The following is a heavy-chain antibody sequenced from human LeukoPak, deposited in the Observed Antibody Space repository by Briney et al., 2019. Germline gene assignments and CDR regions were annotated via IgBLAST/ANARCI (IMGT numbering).Heavy chain of an antibody. CDR1: GFTFSSYS. Sequence: GGSLRLSCAASGFTFSSYSMQWVRQTPGKGLEWVGIMSNSGENTFYGEAVKGRFTISRDNSQNTLYLQMNSLRPEDTAVYYCAKGGASVTRYVDYWGQGTLVTVSS. V-gene: IGHV3-30*18. CDR2: MSNSGENT. J-gene: IGHJ4*02. CDR3: AKGGASVTRYVDY. D-gene: IGHD4-17*01.